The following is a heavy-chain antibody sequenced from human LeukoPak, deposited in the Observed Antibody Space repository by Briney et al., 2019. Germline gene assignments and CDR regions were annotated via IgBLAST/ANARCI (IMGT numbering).Heavy chain of an antibody. CDR1: GGSFSGYY. CDR3: AVYGDYTARFDY. Sequence: SETLSLTCAVYGGSFSGYYWSWIRQPPGKGLEWIGEINHSGSTNYNPSLKSRVTISVDTSKNQFSLKLSSVTAADTAVYYCAVYGDYTARFDYWGQGTLVTVSS. CDR2: INHSGST. D-gene: IGHD4-17*01. J-gene: IGHJ4*02. V-gene: IGHV4-34*01.